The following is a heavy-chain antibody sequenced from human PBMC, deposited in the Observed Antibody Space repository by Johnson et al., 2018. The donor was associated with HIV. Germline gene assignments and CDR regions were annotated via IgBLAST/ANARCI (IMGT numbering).Heavy chain of an antibody. CDR1: GFTFSRYA. V-gene: IGHV3-30-3*01. CDR3: SRDWEGYAFDI. CDR2: ISYDGSNK. J-gene: IGHJ3*02. Sequence: QVQLVESGGGVVQPGRSLRLSCAASGFTFSRYAMHWVRQAPGKGLEWVAVISYDGSNKYYADSVKGPFTISRDNSKNTLDLQINRLRAQDTAVYYCSRDWEGYAFDIWGQGTMVTVSS. D-gene: IGHD1-26*01.